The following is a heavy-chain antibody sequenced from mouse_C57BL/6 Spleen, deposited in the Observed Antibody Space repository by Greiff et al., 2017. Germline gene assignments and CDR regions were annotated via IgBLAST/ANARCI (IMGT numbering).Heavy chain of an antibody. J-gene: IGHJ2*01. CDR2: IWRGGST. V-gene: IGHV2-5*01. D-gene: IGHD2-3*01. CDR1: GFSLTSYG. CDR3: AKNCDDDGYFDY. Sequence: VKVEESGPGLVQPSQSLSITCTVSGFSLTSYGVHWVRQSPGKGLEWLGVIWRGGSTDYNAAFMSRLSITKDNSKSQVFFKMNSLQADDTAIYYCAKNCDDDGYFDYWGQGTTLTVSS.